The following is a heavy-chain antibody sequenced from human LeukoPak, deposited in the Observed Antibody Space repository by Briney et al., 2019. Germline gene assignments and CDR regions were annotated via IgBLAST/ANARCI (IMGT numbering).Heavy chain of an antibody. CDR3: TTAYTVTPPEGYY. V-gene: IGHV3-15*01. CDR1: GFTFSNAW. J-gene: IGHJ4*02. CDR2: IKSKTDGGTT. D-gene: IGHD4-17*01. Sequence: GGSLRLSCAASGFTFSNAWMSWVRQAPGKGLEWVGRIKSKTDGGTTDYAAPVKGRFTISRDDSKNTLYLQMNSLKTEDTAVYYCTTAYTVTPPEGYYWGQGTLVTVSS.